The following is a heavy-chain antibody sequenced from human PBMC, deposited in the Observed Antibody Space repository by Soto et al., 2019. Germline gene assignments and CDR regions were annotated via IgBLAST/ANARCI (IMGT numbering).Heavy chain of an antibody. Sequence: ASVKVSCKASGYTFTSYGISWVRQAPGQGLEWMGWISAYNGNTNHAQKLQGRVTITADKSTSTASLELSSLRSDDTAVYYCAREGRGKKAGYNGLVSLGYWGQGTLVTVSS. D-gene: IGHD2-2*02. V-gene: IGHV1-18*01. CDR1: GYTFTSYG. J-gene: IGHJ4*02. CDR3: AREGRGKKAGYNGLVSLGY. CDR2: ISAYNGNT.